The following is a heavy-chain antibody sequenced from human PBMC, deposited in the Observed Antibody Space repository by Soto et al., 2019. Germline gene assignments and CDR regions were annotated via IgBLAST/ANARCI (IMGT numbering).Heavy chain of an antibody. CDR3: AKAGLRFLEWDNDAFDI. V-gene: IGHV1-46*03. CDR2: INPSGGST. CDR1: GYTFTSYY. Sequence: QVQLVQSGAEVKKPGASVKVSCKASGYTFTSYYMHWVRQAPGQGLEWVGIINPSGGSTSYAQKFQGRVTMTRDTSTSTVYMELSSLRSEDTAVYYCAKAGLRFLEWDNDAFDIWGQGTMVTVSS. J-gene: IGHJ3*02. D-gene: IGHD3-3*01.